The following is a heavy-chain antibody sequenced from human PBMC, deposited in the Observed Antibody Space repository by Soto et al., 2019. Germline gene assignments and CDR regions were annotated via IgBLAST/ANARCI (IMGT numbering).Heavy chain of an antibody. V-gene: IGHV3-74*01. CDR1: EFTVRNYW. J-gene: IGHJ6*02. D-gene: IGHD3-3*01. CDR3: AKDRGEGGLNFLEWFGGMDV. CDR2: IKSDGTT. Sequence: GGSLRLSCAASEFTVRNYWMNWVRQAPGKGLVWVSHIKSDGTTSYADSVEGRFTVSRDDAKNRLYLQMNSLRAEDTAVYYCAKDRGEGGLNFLEWFGGMDVWGHGTTVTVSS.